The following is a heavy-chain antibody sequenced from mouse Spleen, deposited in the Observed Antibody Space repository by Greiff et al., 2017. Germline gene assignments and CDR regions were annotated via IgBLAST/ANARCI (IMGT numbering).Heavy chain of an antibody. D-gene: IGHD4-1*01. CDR2: INPYNGAT. CDR1: GYSFTGYY. Sequence: VQLQQSGPELVKPGASVKISCKASGYSFTGYYMHWVKQSHVKSLEWIGRINPYNGATSYNQNFKDKASLTVDKSSSTAYMELHSLTSEDSAVYYCARVGRGAWFAYWGQGTLVTVSA. J-gene: IGHJ3*01. V-gene: IGHV1-31*01. CDR3: ARVGRGAWFAY.